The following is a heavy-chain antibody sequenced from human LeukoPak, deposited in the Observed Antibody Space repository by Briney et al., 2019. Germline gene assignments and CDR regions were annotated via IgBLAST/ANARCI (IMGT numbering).Heavy chain of an antibody. V-gene: IGHV5-10-1*01. CDR3: ATHPAYCSGGSCYGNWFDP. CDR1: GYSFTSYW. J-gene: IGHJ5*02. D-gene: IGHD2-15*01. Sequence: GESLRISCKGSGYSFTSYWISWVRRMPGKGLEWMGRIDPSDSYTNYSPSFQGHVTISADKSISTAYLQWSSLKASDTAMYYCATHPAYCSGGSCYGNWFDPWGQGTLVTVSS. CDR2: IDPSDSYT.